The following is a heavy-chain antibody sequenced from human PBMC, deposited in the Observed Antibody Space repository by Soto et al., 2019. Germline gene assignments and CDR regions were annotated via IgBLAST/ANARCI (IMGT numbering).Heavy chain of an antibody. D-gene: IGHD3-16*02. V-gene: IGHV1-58*02. Sequence: ASVKVSCKASGFTFTSSAMQWVRQARGQGLEWIGWIVVGSGNTNYAQKFQDRVTMTEDMSTSTAYMELSSLRSEDTAVYYCATFQGELSSWGQGTLVTVSS. CDR3: ATFQGELSS. J-gene: IGHJ4*02. CDR2: IVVGSGNT. CDR1: GFTFTSSA.